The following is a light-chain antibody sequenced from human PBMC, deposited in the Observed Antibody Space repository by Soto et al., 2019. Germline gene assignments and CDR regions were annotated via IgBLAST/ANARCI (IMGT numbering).Light chain of an antibody. Sequence: IVLTQSPATLPLSPGERATLSCRASEKVAIYLAWYQQKSGQAPRLLIYDGFNRATGIPARFSGSGSGADFTLTISSLEPEDFAVYYCQQRFSWPPTFGQGTRLEI. J-gene: IGKJ5*01. CDR1: EKVAIY. V-gene: IGKV3-11*01. CDR2: DGF. CDR3: QQRFSWPPT.